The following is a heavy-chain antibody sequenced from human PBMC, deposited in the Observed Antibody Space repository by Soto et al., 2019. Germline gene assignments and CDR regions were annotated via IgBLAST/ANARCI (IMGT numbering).Heavy chain of an antibody. CDR1: GGSISSGGYY. J-gene: IGHJ6*03. CDR2: IYYSGST. Sequence: QVQLQESGPGLVKPSQTLSLTCTVSGGSISSGGYYWSWIRQHPGKGLEWIGYIYYSGSTYYNPSLKSRVTLSVDTSKNQFSLKLSSVTAADTAVYYCARGIAAAGDYYYYYMDVWGKGTTVTVSS. V-gene: IGHV4-31*03. D-gene: IGHD6-13*01. CDR3: ARGIAAAGDYYYYYMDV.